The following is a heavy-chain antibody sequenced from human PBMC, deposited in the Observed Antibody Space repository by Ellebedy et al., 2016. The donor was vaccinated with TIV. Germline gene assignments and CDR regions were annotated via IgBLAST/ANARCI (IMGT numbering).Heavy chain of an antibody. D-gene: IGHD2-2*01. Sequence: PGGSLRLSCAASGFTFSTYAMNWIRHGPGKGLEWVAVIRGSGDGIDYADSVKGRLTIPRDNSNNIVYLQMNSLRAEDTAVYYCAKDEGYCSSTSCYSYFDYWGQGTLVTVSS. CDR1: GFTFSTYA. J-gene: IGHJ4*02. CDR3: AKDEGYCSSTSCYSYFDY. CDR2: IRGSGDGI. V-gene: IGHV3-23*01.